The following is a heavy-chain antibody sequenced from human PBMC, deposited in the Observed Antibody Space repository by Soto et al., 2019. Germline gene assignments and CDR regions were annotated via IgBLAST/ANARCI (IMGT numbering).Heavy chain of an antibody. Sequence: QVQLQQWGAGLLKPSETLSLTCAVYGGSFSGYYWSWIRQPPGKGLEWIGEINHSGSTNYNPSLKSRVTISVDTSKNQFSLKLSSVTAADTAVYYCARAPQLIAKAFDIWGQGTMVTVSS. D-gene: IGHD6-13*01. CDR3: ARAPQLIAKAFDI. CDR2: INHSGST. J-gene: IGHJ3*02. CDR1: GGSFSGYY. V-gene: IGHV4-34*01.